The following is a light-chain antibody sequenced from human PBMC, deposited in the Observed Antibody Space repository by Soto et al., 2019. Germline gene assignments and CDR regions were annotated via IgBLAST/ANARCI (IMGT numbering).Light chain of an antibody. CDR3: QQYARPPYA. V-gene: IGKV3-20*01. CDR2: DAS. J-gene: IGKJ2*01. CDR1: QSVSSN. Sequence: EIVMTQSPATLSVSPGERVTLSCRASQSVSSNLAWYQQKPGQSPRLLLYDASSRATGIPDRVSGGGSGTDFTLTISRLEPEDFAVYYCQQYARPPYAFGQGTKVDIK.